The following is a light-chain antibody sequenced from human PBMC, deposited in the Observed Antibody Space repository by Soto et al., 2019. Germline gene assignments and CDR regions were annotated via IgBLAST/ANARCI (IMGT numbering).Light chain of an antibody. Sequence: QSVLTQPASVSGSPGQSIGISCTGTSSDVGGYSYVSWYQQQPGKAPKLVISDVSNRPSGVSDRFSGSKSGNTASLTISGLQTEDEADYYCASYTTSSTYVFGTGTKVTVL. CDR3: ASYTTSSTYV. CDR1: SSDVGGYSY. V-gene: IGLV2-14*01. CDR2: DVS. J-gene: IGLJ1*01.